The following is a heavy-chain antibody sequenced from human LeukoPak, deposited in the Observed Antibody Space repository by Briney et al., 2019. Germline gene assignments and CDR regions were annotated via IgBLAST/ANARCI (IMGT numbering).Heavy chain of an antibody. CDR3: AKVPHSWGLFDS. CDR1: GFTFNNYP. J-gene: IGHJ4*02. Sequence: GGSLRLSCAASGFTFNNYPMHWVRQAPGKGLEWVAVISYDGSNKYYADSVKGRFTVSRDNSKNTLYLQMDSLRTEDTAVYYCAKVPHSWGLFDSWGQGTLVTVSS. D-gene: IGHD3-16*01. V-gene: IGHV3-30-3*01. CDR2: ISYDGSNK.